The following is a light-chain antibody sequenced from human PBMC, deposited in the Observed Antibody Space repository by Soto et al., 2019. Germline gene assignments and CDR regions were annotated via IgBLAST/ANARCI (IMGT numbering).Light chain of an antibody. CDR2: GAS. CDR1: QSVSSY. CDR3: QQYNNWWT. Sequence: EIVMTQSPATLSVSPGERATFSCRASQSVSSYLAWYQQKPGQATSLIIDGASSRGTVIPSWFSSSSSGKEFPITISSLPSEDFAVYYYQQYNNWWTFGQGTKVDIK. V-gene: IGKV3-15*01. J-gene: IGKJ1*01.